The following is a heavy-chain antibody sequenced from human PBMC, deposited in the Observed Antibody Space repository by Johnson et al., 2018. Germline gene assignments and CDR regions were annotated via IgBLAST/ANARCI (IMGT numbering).Heavy chain of an antibody. Sequence: VQLVQSGGGLVKPGGSLRLSCAASGFSFSDAWMSWVRQAQGKGLEWVGRIKSKTDGGTIDYATPVKGRFTISREDSRNTLFLQMNSLKPEDTAVYYCGTGSAFDIWGQGTMVTVSS. V-gene: IGHV3-15*01. CDR3: GTGSAFDI. J-gene: IGHJ3*02. CDR2: IKSKTDGGTI. CDR1: GFSFSDAW.